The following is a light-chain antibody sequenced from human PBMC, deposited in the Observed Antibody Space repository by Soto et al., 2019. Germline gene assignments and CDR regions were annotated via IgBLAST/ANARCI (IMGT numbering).Light chain of an antibody. J-gene: IGKJ1*01. Sequence: THSRGTLSRSPGEGAARSGGAVEGVRSNFPGYQRGSAQDHRLLIYGASTRATGIPARFRGSGSGTEFTLAISSLQSEDFAVYYCQQYNAWPQTFGLGTKVDIQ. V-gene: IGKV3-15*01. CDR3: QQYNAWPQT. CDR2: GAS. CDR1: EGVRSN.